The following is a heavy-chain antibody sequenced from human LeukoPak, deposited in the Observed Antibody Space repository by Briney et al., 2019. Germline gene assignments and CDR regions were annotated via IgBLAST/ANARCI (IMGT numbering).Heavy chain of an antibody. CDR1: GFTFSDFY. CDR3: ARALLDDYGDYNFDY. V-gene: IGHV3-33*08. J-gene: IGHJ4*02. CDR2: IWYDGSNK. D-gene: IGHD4-17*01. Sequence: GGSLRLSCAASGFTFSDFYMTWIRQAPGKGLEWVAVIWYDGSNKYYADSAKGRFTISRDNSKNTLYLQMNSLRAEDTAVYYCARALLDDYGDYNFDYWGQGTLVTVSS.